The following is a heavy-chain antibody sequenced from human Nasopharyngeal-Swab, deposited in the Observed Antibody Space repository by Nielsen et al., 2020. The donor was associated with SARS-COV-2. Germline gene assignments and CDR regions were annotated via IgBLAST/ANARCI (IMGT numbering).Heavy chain of an antibody. D-gene: IGHD4-11*01. Sequence: GGSLRLSCAASGFTFSSYSMNWVRQAPGKELEWVSSISSSSSYIYYADSVKGRFTISRDNAKNSLYLQMNSLRAEDTAVYYCARRDTVTLYYYYYGMDVWGQGTTVTVSS. V-gene: IGHV3-21*01. CDR1: GFTFSSYS. J-gene: IGHJ6*02. CDR3: ARRDTVTLYYYYYGMDV. CDR2: ISSSSSYI.